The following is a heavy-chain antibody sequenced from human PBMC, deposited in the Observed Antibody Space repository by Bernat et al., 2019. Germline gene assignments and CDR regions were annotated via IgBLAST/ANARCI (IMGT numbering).Heavy chain of an antibody. CDR1: GFTVSSNY. V-gene: IGHV3-53*01. D-gene: IGHD3-10*01. CDR3: HSGLLWFRELLDAFDI. Sequence: EVQLVESGGGLIQPGGSLRLSCAASGFTVSSNYMSWVRQAPGKGLEWVSVIYSGGSTYYADSVKGRFTISRDNSKNTLYLHMNSLRAEDTAVYYCHSGLLWFRELLDAFDIWGQGTMVTVSS. CDR2: IYSGGST. J-gene: IGHJ3*02.